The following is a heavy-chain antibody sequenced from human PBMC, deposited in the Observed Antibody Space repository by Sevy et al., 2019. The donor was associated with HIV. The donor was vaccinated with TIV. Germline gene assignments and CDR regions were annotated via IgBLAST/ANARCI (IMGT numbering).Heavy chain of an antibody. CDR1: GFTFSDYD. V-gene: IGHV3-11*06. J-gene: IGHJ4*02. D-gene: IGHD6-19*01. CDR2: IGTSSVT. Sequence: GGSLRLSCSASGFTFSDYDMSWIRQAPGQGLEWTSHIGTSSVTNYPDSVKGRFTISRDNAKNSLYLQMNTLRVEDTAVYYCARVLKGRGVAVGGTPDYWGQGTLVTVSS. CDR3: ARVLKGRGVAVGGTPDY.